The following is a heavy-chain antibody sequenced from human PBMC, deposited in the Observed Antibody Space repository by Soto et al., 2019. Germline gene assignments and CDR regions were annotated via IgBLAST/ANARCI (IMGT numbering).Heavy chain of an antibody. CDR3: TTLGNYDFWSGYGDDAFDI. D-gene: IGHD3-3*01. CDR2: IKSKTDGGTT. Sequence: EVQLVESGGGLVKPGGSLRLSCAASGFTFSNAWMSWVRQAPGKGLEWVGRIKSKTDGGTTDYAAPVKGRFTISRDDAKNTLYLQMNSLKTEDTAVYYCTTLGNYDFWSGYGDDAFDIWGQGTMVTVSS. V-gene: IGHV3-15*01. J-gene: IGHJ3*02. CDR1: GFTFSNAW.